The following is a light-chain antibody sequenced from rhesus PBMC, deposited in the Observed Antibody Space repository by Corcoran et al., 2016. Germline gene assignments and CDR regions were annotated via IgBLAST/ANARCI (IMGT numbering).Light chain of an antibody. CDR3: QQGNSNPWT. CDR1: QGISSY. V-gene: IGKV1-32*02. CDR2: DAN. Sequence: DIQMSQSPSSLSASVGDRVTITCRASQGISSYLNWYQQKPGKAPKLLSYDANNLASGGPSRFSGSGSWTEFTLTISSLQPEDFATYYCQQGNSNPWTFGQGTKVEIK. J-gene: IGKJ1*01.